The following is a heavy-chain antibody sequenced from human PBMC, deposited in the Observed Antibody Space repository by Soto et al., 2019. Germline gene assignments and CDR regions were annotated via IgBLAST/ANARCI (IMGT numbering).Heavy chain of an antibody. CDR2: IRSKAYGGTT. J-gene: IGHJ4*02. CDR3: TRDMWSGSYFEASDY. Sequence: GGSLTLSCTVSGFTFGDNAISWDRQAQGEGRECVGFIRSKAYGGTTEYAASVKGRFTISRDDSKSTAYLQMNRLKTEDTAVYYCTRDMWSGSYFEASDYWGQGTLVTVSS. V-gene: IGHV3-49*04. D-gene: IGHD1-26*01. CDR1: GFTFGDNA.